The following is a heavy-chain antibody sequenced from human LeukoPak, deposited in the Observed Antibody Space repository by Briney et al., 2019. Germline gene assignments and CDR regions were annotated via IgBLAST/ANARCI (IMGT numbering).Heavy chain of an antibody. CDR1: GGSISSSSYY. CDR3: ARDSRVSNSLPFDY. CDR2: IYYSGST. Sequence: PSETLSLTCTVSGGSISSSSYYWGWIRQPPGKGLEWIGSIYYSGSTYYNPSLKSRVTISVDTSKNQFSLHLDSVTPEDTTVYYCARDSRVSNSLPFDYWGQGTLVTVSS. D-gene: IGHD4-11*01. J-gene: IGHJ4*02. V-gene: IGHV4-39*02.